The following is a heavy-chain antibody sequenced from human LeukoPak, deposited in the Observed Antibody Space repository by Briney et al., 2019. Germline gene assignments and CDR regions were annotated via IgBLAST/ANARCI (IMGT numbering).Heavy chain of an antibody. V-gene: IGHV4-38-2*02. CDR1: GYSISSGYF. CDR2: IYQRATV. Sequence: SETLSLTCNVSGYSISSGYFWGWVRQAPGKGLEWIGSIYQRATVHYNPSLKSRVTISLDTSKNHFSLNLRSMQASDTAVYYCAKAFCVGECFVLHIFFDSWGQGTLVTVSS. CDR3: AKAFCVGECFVLHIFFDS. J-gene: IGHJ4*02. D-gene: IGHD2-21*01.